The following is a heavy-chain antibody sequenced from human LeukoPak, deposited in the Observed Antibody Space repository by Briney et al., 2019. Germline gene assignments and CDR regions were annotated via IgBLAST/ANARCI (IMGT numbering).Heavy chain of an antibody. J-gene: IGHJ6*02. CDR1: GFTFSSYW. Sequence: GGSLRLSCAASGFTFSSYWMSWVRQAPGKGLEWVANIKQDGSEKYYVDSVKGLFTISRDNAKNSLYLQMNSLRAEDTAVYYCARGGVVVTATHYYYYYGMDVWGQGTTVTVSS. CDR2: IKQDGSEK. V-gene: IGHV3-7*01. D-gene: IGHD2-21*02. CDR3: ARGGVVVTATHYYYYYGMDV.